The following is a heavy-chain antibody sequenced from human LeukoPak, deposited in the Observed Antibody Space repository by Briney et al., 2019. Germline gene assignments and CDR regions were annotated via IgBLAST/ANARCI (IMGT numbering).Heavy chain of an antibody. CDR2: ISYDGSNK. V-gene: IGHV3-30*18. Sequence: PGGSLRLSCEVSGSTFSSYGMHWVRQAPAKGLEWVAVISYDGSNKYYADSVKGRFTISRDNSKNTLYLQMNSLRAEDTAVYYCAKTLARYSYGLDAFDIWGQGTMVTVSS. CDR3: AKTLARYSYGLDAFDI. D-gene: IGHD5-18*01. J-gene: IGHJ3*02. CDR1: GSTFSSYG.